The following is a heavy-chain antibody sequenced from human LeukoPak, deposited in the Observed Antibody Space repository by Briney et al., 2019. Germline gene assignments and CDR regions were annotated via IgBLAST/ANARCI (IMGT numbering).Heavy chain of an antibody. CDR1: GFTVSSNY. CDR2: IYSGGST. CDR3: ARDSVAVAGTGPYGY. D-gene: IGHD6-19*01. J-gene: IGHJ4*02. Sequence: PGGSLRLSCAASGFTVSSNYMSWVRQAPGKGLEWVSVIYSGGSTHYADSVKGRFTISRDNSKNTLYLQMNSLRAEDTAVYYCARDSVAVAGTGPYGYWGQGTLVTVSS. V-gene: IGHV3-66*01.